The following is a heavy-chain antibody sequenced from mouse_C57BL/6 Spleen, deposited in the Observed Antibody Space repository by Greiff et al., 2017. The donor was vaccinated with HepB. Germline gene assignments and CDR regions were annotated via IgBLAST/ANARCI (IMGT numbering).Heavy chain of an antibody. CDR1: GYAFSSYW. D-gene: IGHD1-1*01. CDR3: ARPLYYYGSPYWYVDV. CDR2: IYPGDGDT. J-gene: IGHJ1*03. V-gene: IGHV1-80*01. Sequence: VQLQQSGAELVKPGASVKISCKASGYAFSSYWMNWVKQRPGKGLEWIGQIYPGDGDTNYNGKFKGKATLTADKSSSTAYMQLSSLTSEDSAVYFCARPLYYYGSPYWYVDVWGTGTTVTVSS.